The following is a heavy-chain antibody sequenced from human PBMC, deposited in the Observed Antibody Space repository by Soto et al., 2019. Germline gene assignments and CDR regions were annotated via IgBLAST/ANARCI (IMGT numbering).Heavy chain of an antibody. D-gene: IGHD6-13*01. Sequence: PGGSLRLSCAASGFTVSSNYMSWVRQAPGKGLEWVSVIYSGGSTYYADSVKGRFTISRDNSKNTLYLQMNSLRAEDTAVYYCAREYSSSQHTYYYYYGMDVWGQGTTVTVSS. CDR1: GFTVSSNY. CDR2: IYSGGST. V-gene: IGHV3-53*05. J-gene: IGHJ6*02. CDR3: AREYSSSQHTYYYYYGMDV.